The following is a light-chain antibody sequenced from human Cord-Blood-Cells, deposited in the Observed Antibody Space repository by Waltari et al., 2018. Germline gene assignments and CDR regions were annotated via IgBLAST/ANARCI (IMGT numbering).Light chain of an antibody. V-gene: IGKV3-11*01. CDR2: DAS. Sequence: EIVLTQSPATLSFSPGERATLSCRASKSVSSYLAWYQQKPGQAPRLLIYDASNRATGIAARFSGSGSGTDFTLTISSLEPEDFAVYYCQQRSNWPPATVGQGTRLEIK. J-gene: IGKJ5*01. CDR1: KSVSSY. CDR3: QQRSNWPPAT.